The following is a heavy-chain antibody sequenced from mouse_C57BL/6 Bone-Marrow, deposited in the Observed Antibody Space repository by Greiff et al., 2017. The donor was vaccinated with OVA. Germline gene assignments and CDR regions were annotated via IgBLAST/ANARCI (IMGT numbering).Heavy chain of an antibody. CDR3: AREGFYYGNYVFAY. CDR1: GYTFTSYW. J-gene: IGHJ3*01. Sequence: VQLKQPGAELVMPGASVKLFCKASGYTFTSYWMHWVKQRPGQGLEWIGEIDPSDSYTNYKQKFKGKSTLTVDKSSSTAYMQLSSLTSEDSAVYYCAREGFYYGNYVFAYWGQGTLVTVSA. V-gene: IGHV1-69*01. D-gene: IGHD2-1*01. CDR2: IDPSDSYT.